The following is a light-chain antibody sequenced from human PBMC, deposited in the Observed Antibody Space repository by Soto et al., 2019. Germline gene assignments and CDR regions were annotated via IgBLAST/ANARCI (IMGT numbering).Light chain of an antibody. CDR3: QHYDCSPRT. CDR2: GVF. J-gene: IGKJ2*01. CDR1: QGVTSNH. V-gene: IGKV3-20*01. Sequence: ENVLTQSPGTVSLSPGERATLSCRASQGVTSNHLAWYQQKPGQAPRLLIYGVFNRAPGIPDRFSGSGSGTDFTLTITRLEPEDSAVYFCQHYDCSPRTFGQGTKLENK.